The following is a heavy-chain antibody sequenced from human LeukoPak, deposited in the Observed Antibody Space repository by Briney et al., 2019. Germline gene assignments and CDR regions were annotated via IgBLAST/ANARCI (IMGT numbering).Heavy chain of an antibody. CDR3: AKDIDGSGWYYFDY. V-gene: IGHV3-9*01. J-gene: IGHJ4*02. D-gene: IGHD6-19*01. CDR2: ISWNSGSI. CDR1: GFTFSSHG. Sequence: GGSLRLSCAASGFTFSSHGMHWVRQAPGKGLEWVSGISWNSGSIGYADSVKGRFTISRDNAKNSLYLQMNSLRAEDTALYYCAKDIDGSGWYYFDYWGQGTLVTVSS.